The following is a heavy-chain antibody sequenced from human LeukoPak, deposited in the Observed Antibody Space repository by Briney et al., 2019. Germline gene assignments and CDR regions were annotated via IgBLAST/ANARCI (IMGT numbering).Heavy chain of an antibody. CDR1: GYTFTTYG. CDR3: ARGRGSGHKENWFDP. CDR2: MNPNSGNT. D-gene: IGHD6-19*01. V-gene: IGHV1-8*01. J-gene: IGHJ5*02. Sequence: ASVKVSCKASGYTFTTYGINWVRQATGQGLEWMGWMNPNSGNTGYTQKFQGRVTMTRNTSISTAYMELSSLRSEDTAVYYCARGRGSGHKENWFDPWGQGTLVTVSS.